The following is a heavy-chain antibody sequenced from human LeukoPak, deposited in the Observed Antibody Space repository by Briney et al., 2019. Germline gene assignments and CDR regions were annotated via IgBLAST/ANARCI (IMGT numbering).Heavy chain of an antibody. J-gene: IGHJ4*02. CDR2: ISGSGGTT. V-gene: IGHV3-23*01. CDR3: AKDGDVVVPGAFPEH. CDR1: GLTFSTYA. D-gene: IGHD2-2*01. Sequence: GGSLRLSCAASGLTFSTYAMSWVRQAPGKGLGWVSAISGSGGTTYYADSVKGRFTISRDNSKNTVYLQMNSLRAEDTAVYYCAKDGDVVVPGAFPEHWGQGTLVTVSS.